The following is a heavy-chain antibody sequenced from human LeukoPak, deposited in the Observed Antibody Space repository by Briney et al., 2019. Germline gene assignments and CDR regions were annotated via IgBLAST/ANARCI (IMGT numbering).Heavy chain of an antibody. Sequence: ASVKVSCKASGGTFSSYAISWVRQAPGQGLEWMGWINPNSGGTNYAQKFQGRVTMTRDTSISTAYMELSRLRSDDTAVYYCARSAGHYFDYWGQGTLVTVSS. CDR1: GGTFSSYA. CDR3: ARSAGHYFDY. CDR2: INPNSGGT. J-gene: IGHJ4*02. V-gene: IGHV1-2*02. D-gene: IGHD3-10*01.